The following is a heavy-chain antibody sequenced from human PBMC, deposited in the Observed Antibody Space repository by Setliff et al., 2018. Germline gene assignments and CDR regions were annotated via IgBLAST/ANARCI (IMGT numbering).Heavy chain of an antibody. CDR1: GYPISRGFY. J-gene: IGHJ4*02. CDR3: ARAVARAEYSDTSAYLPFDF. Sequence: SETLSLTCTVSGYPISRGFYWGWIRQSPGKGLEWIGSVYHSGSSYQNPSLRSRIAVSVDTSKNQFSLRLNSVTAADTAVYFCARAVARAEYSDTSAYLPFDFWGLGTLVTVSS. D-gene: IGHD3-16*01. CDR2: VYHSGSS. V-gene: IGHV4-38-2*02.